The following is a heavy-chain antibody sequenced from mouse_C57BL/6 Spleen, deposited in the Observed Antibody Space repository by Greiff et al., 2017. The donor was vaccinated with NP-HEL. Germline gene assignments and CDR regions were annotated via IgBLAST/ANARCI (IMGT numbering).Heavy chain of an antibody. Sequence: VQLQQSGAELARPGASVKLSCKASGYTFTSYGISWVKQRTGQGLEWIGEIYPRSGNTYYNEKFKGKATLTADKSSSTAYMELRSLTSEDAAVYFCARYYYDYDRNAMDYWGQGTSVTVSS. CDR3: ARYYYDYDRNAMDY. CDR1: GYTFTSYG. CDR2: IYPRSGNT. J-gene: IGHJ4*01. V-gene: IGHV1-81*01. D-gene: IGHD2-4*01.